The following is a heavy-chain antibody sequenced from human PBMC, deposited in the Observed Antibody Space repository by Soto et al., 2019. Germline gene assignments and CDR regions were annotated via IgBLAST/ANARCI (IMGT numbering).Heavy chain of an antibody. V-gene: IGHV4-39*01. J-gene: IGHJ4*02. CDR1: GFYIGSSNSY. Sequence: SETLSLTCTVSGFYIGSSNSYWGWIRQPPGKGLEWIAIISDSGSTFYSPSLKSRGIISVDTSKNQFSLNLSSVTAADTAVYFCARRNYPYFFDFWGQGTLVTVSS. CDR3: ARRNYPYFFDF. D-gene: IGHD3-10*01. CDR2: ISDSGST.